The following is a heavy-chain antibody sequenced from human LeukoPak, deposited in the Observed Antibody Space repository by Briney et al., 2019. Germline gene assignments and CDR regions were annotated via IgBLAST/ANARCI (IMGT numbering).Heavy chain of an antibody. J-gene: IGHJ4*02. CDR1: GFSFSSYA. CDR2: IGIAGDT. D-gene: IGHD3-22*01. Sequence: PGGSLRLSCAASGFSFSSYAMSWVRQATGKGLEWVAGIGIAGDTFYPGSVKGRFTISRENAKNSLYLQMNSLRAGDTAVYYCARVAYDSSGPGDYFDYWGQGTLVTVSS. V-gene: IGHV3-13*01. CDR3: ARVAYDSSGPGDYFDY.